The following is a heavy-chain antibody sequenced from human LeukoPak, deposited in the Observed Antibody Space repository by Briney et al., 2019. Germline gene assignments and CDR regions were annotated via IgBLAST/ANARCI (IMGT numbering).Heavy chain of an antibody. CDR2: MSYSGHT. V-gene: IGHV4-39*07. D-gene: IGHD2-15*01. Sequence: SETLSLTCTISGDSIGGINYFWGWIRQAPGKGLEWIVSMSYSGHTYYNPSLKSRVTTSIDTSKNQLSLNLKSVTAADTAVYYCARDRDVDDFDSWGHGTLVTVSS. J-gene: IGHJ4*01. CDR1: GDSIGGINYF. CDR3: ARDRDVDDFDS.